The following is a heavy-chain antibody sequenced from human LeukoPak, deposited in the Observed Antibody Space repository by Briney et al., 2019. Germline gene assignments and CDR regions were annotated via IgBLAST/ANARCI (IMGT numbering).Heavy chain of an antibody. D-gene: IGHD3-3*01. CDR2: ISYDGSNK. J-gene: IGHJ4*02. Sequence: GGSLRLSCAASGFTFSSYAMHWVRQAPGKGLEWVADISYDGSNKYYAVSVKRRFTISRDNSKNTLYLQMNSLRAEDTAVYYCAREDYSPTYYDFWSGYPKGPSNYWGQGTLVTVSS. V-gene: IGHV3-30-3*01. CDR3: AREDYSPTYYDFWSGYPKGPSNY. CDR1: GFTFSSYA.